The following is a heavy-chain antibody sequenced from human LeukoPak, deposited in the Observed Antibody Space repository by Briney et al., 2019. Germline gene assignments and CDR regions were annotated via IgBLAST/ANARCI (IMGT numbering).Heavy chain of an antibody. D-gene: IGHD3-10*01. CDR3: ARDQPNYYGSGKSGMDV. J-gene: IGHJ6*02. Sequence: SVKVSCKASGGTFNSYAISWVRQAPGQGLEWMGRIIPILGIANYAQKFQGRVTITADKSTSTAYMELSSLRSEDTAVYYRARDQPNYYGSGKSGMDVWGQGTTVTVSS. CDR2: IIPILGIA. CDR1: GGTFNSYA. V-gene: IGHV1-69*04.